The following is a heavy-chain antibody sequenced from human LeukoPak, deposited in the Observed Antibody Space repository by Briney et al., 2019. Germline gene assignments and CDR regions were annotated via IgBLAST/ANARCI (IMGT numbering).Heavy chain of an antibody. CDR3: ARVRYDILTGYYGDAFDI. CDR1: GGYISGYY. CDR2: IYYSGST. Sequence: SETLSLTCTVSGGYISGYYWSWIRQPPGKGLEWIGYIYYSGSTNYNPSLKSRVTISVDTSKNQFSLKLSSVTAADTAVYYCARVRYDILTGYYGDAFDIWGQGTMVTVSS. J-gene: IGHJ3*02. D-gene: IGHD3-9*01. V-gene: IGHV4-59*01.